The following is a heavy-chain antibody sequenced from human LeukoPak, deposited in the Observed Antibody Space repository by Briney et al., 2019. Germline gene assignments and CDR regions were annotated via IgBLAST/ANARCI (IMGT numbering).Heavy chain of an antibody. CDR3: ARSVTASFDY. D-gene: IGHD2-21*02. CDR1: GFTISSYW. V-gene: IGHV3-7*01. J-gene: IGHJ4*02. Sequence: PGRSLRLSCAASGFTISSYWMSWVRQAPGKGLEWVANIKQDGSEKYYVDSVKGRFTISRDNAKNSLYLQMNSLRAEDTAVYYCARSVTASFDYWGQGTLVTVSS. CDR2: IKQDGSEK.